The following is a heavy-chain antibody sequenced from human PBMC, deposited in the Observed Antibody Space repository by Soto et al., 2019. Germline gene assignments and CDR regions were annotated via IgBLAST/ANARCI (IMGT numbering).Heavy chain of an antibody. J-gene: IGHJ6*02. Sequence: QVQLVQSGAEVKKPGSSVKVSCKASGGTFSSYAISWVRQAPGQGLEWMGGIIPIFGTANYAQKFQGRVTITEDESTSTAYMELSSLRSEDTAVYYCARGPDIVATIKYYYYGMDVWGQGTTVTVSS. D-gene: IGHD5-12*01. CDR1: GGTFSSYA. CDR3: ARGPDIVATIKYYYYGMDV. V-gene: IGHV1-69*01. CDR2: IIPIFGTA.